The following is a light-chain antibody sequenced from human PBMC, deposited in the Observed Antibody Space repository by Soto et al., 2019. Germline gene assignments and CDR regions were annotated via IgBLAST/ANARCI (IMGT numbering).Light chain of an antibody. V-gene: IGKV1-9*01. Sequence: DIQLTQSPSFLSASVGDRVTITCRASQGISSNLAWYQQKPGKAPKVLIYAASTLQTGVPSRFSGSGSGTELALTISSLQPEDFATDYCQHLNSYPPGATFGPGTKVDIK. CDR3: QHLNSYPPGAT. CDR1: QGISSN. CDR2: AAS. J-gene: IGKJ3*01.